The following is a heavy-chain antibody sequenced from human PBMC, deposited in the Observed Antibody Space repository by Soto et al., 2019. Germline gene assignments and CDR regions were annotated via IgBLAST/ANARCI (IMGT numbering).Heavy chain of an antibody. CDR2: IYYSGST. V-gene: IGHV4-59*01. CDR3: ARGCSGGSCQSDY. J-gene: IGHJ4*02. D-gene: IGHD2-15*01. Sequence: QVQLQESGPGLVKPSETLSLTCTVSGGSISSYYWSWIRPPPGKGLEWIGYIYYSGSTNYNPSLKRRVTISVDTSKNHFSLKLSSVTAADTAVYYCARGCSGGSCQSDYWGQGTLVTVSS. CDR1: GGSISSYY.